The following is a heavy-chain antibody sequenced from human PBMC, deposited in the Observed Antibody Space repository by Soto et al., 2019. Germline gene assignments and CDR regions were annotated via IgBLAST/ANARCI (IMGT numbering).Heavy chain of an antibody. V-gene: IGHV3-30-3*01. D-gene: IGHD5-12*01. CDR2: ISYDGTNK. J-gene: IGHJ5*02. Sequence: QVQLVESGGGVVQPGRSLRLSCAASGFTFSNYAMHWVRQAPGKGLEWVAVISYDGTNKYYADPVKGRFTISRDNSKNTLYLQMNSLRADDTAVYYCARDRDGYNSAWGQGTLVTVSS. CDR1: GFTFSNYA. CDR3: ARDRDGYNSA.